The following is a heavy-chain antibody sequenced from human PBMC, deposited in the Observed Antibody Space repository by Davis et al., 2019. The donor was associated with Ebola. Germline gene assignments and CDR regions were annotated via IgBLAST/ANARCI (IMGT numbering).Heavy chain of an antibody. J-gene: IGHJ6*04. Sequence: SVKVSCKASGGSFGKHAINWVRLVPGQGLEWVGGILPLFGTAAYGQRFQDRVTITADASTSTAYLQLSTLRSEDTAVYYCARSGSYHYYYNMDVWGKGTTVTVSS. V-gene: IGHV1-69*13. CDR3: ARSGSYHYYYNMDV. CDR2: ILPLFGTA. CDR1: GGSFGKHA. D-gene: IGHD3-10*01.